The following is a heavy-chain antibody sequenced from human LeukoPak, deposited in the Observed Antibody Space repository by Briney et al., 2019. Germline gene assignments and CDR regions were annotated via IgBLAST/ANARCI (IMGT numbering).Heavy chain of an antibody. CDR1: GFTVSSNY. V-gene: IGHV3-23*01. J-gene: IGHJ4*02. CDR3: ANHPPLKGSYPTPDY. Sequence: GGSLRLSCAASGFTVSSNYLSWVRQAPGKGLEWVSAISGSGGSTYYADSVKGRFTISRDNSKNTLYLQMNSLRAEDTAVYYCANHPPLKGSYPTPDYWGQGTLVTVSS. D-gene: IGHD3-10*01. CDR2: ISGSGGST.